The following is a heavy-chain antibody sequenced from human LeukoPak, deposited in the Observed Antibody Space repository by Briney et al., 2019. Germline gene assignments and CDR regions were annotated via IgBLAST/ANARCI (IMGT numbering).Heavy chain of an antibody. J-gene: IGHJ5*02. CDR1: GYTLTELS. V-gene: IGHV1-24*01. Sequence: ASVKVSCKVSGYTLTELSMHWVRQAPGKGLEWMGGFDPEDGETIYAQKFQGRVTTTEDTSTDTAYMELSSLRSEDTAVYYCATNYDILTGYYRGWFDPWGQGTLVTVSS. CDR2: FDPEDGET. CDR3: ATNYDILTGYYRGWFDP. D-gene: IGHD3-9*01.